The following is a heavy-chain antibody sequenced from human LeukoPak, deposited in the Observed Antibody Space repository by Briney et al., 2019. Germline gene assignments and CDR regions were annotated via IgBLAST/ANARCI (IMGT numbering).Heavy chain of an antibody. J-gene: IGHJ4*02. D-gene: IGHD3-22*01. V-gene: IGHV1-69*13. CDR2: IIPIFGTA. CDR3: ARESLLRDYYDSSGYYYFDY. CDR1: VGTFSSYA. Sequence: SVKVSCKASVGTFSSYAISWVRQAPGQGLEWMGGIIPIFGTANYAQKFQGRVTITADETTSTAYMELSSLRSEDTAVYYCARESLLRDYYDSSGYYYFDYWGQGTLVTVSS.